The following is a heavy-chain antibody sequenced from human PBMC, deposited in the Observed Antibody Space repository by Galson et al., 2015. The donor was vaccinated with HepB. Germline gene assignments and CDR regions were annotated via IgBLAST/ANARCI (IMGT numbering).Heavy chain of an antibody. CDR2: IIPILGIA. CDR1: GGTFSSYA. D-gene: IGHD3-3*01. J-gene: IGHJ4*02. Sequence: SVKVSCKASGGTFSSYAISWVRQAPGQGLEWMGRIIPILGIANYAQKFQGRVTITADKSTSTAYMELSSLRSEDTAVYYCTRALEWLIDYWGQGTLVTVSS. CDR3: TRALEWLIDY. V-gene: IGHV1-69*04.